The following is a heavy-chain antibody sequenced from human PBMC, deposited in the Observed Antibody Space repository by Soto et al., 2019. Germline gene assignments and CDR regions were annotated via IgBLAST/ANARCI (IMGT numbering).Heavy chain of an antibody. CDR1: GGTFSSHG. J-gene: IGHJ6*02. CDR2: IIPIFGTA. CDR3: ARPRGRGDYYNGMDV. Sequence: QVQLVQSGAEVKKPGSSVKVSCKASGGTFSSHGISWLLQAPGQGLEWMGGIIPIFGTANYAQKFQGRVTIIADESTSTAYMELSSLRSEDTAVYYCARPRGRGDYYNGMDVWGQGTTVTVSS. D-gene: IGHD1-26*01. V-gene: IGHV1-69*12.